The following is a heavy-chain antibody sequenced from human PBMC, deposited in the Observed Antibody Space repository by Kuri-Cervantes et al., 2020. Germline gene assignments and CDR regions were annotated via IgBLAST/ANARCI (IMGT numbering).Heavy chain of an antibody. CDR3: ASDQYYYDSSGFTP. Sequence: LSLTCAASGFTFSSYAMSWVRQAPGKGLEWVSAISGSGGSTYYADSVKGRFTISRDNAKNSLYLQMNSLRAEDTAVYYCASDQYYYDSSGFTPWGQGTLVTVSS. CDR2: ISGSGGST. CDR1: GFTFSSYA. D-gene: IGHD3-22*01. J-gene: IGHJ5*02. V-gene: IGHV3-23*01.